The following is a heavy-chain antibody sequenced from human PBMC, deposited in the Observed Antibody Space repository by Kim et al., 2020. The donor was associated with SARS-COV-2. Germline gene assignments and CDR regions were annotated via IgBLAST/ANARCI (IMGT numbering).Heavy chain of an antibody. CDR3: ARRRDSLAAAGIGRYNWFDP. Sequence: GESLKISCKGSGYSFTSYWIGWVRQMPGKGLEWMGIIYPGDSDTRYSPSFQGQVTISADKSISTAYLQWSSLKASDTAMYYCARRRDSLAAAGIGRYNWFDPWGQGTLVTVSS. V-gene: IGHV5-51*01. CDR2: IYPGDSDT. J-gene: IGHJ5*02. D-gene: IGHD6-13*01. CDR1: GYSFTSYW.